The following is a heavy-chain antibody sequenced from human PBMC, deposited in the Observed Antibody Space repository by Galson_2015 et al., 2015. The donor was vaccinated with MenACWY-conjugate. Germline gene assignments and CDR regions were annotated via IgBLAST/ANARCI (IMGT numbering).Heavy chain of an antibody. Sequence: SLRPCCAASGVTFARAWMSWVRQAPGKRLVWVATLRQDGFEIHQVVSVKGRFTVSRHNAKKSLYLQVNSLRAEDTAVYYCARARDYSYYYVDVWAPGPRSPSP. J-gene: IGHJ6*03. CDR3: ARARDYSYYYVDV. CDR1: GVTFARAW. CDR2: LRQDGFEI. V-gene: IGHV3-7*03.